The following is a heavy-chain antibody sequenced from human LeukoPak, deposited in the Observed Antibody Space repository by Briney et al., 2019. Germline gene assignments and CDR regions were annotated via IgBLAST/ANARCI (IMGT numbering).Heavy chain of an antibody. J-gene: IGHJ4*02. CDR2: ISGSGGST. Sequence: GGSLRLSCAASGFTFSSYAMSWVRQAPGKGLEWVSAISGSGGSTYYADSVKGRFTISRDNSKNTLYLEMNSLRAEDTAVYYCATARSGWHYFDYWGQGTLDTVSS. CDR1: GFTFSSYA. CDR3: ATARSGWHYFDY. V-gene: IGHV3-23*01. D-gene: IGHD6-19*01.